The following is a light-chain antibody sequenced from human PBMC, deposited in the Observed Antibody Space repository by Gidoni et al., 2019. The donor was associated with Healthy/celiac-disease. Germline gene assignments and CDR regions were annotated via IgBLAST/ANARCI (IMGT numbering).Light chain of an antibody. CDR3: QQYGSSPNS. V-gene: IGKV3-20*01. CDR1: QSVSSSY. CDR2: GAS. J-gene: IGKJ2*03. Sequence: EIELTQSPGTLSLSPGERATLSCRASQSVSSSYLAWYQQKPGQAPRLLIYGASSRATGIPARFSGSGSGTDFTLTISRLEPEDFAVYYCQQYGSSPNSFGQXTKLEIK.